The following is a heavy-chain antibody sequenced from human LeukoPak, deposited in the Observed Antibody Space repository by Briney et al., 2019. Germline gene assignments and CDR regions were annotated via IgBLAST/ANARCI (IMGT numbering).Heavy chain of an antibody. CDR1: GSDFSSHS. V-gene: IGHV3-74*03. J-gene: IGHJ5*01. CDR3: TRSPYYNGYDS. Sequence: GWSLRLSCAASGSDFSSHSMHWVRQPPGEGLVWVSRITRDGSTTTYADSVKGRFTISRDNAKNTLYLQMNSLRVEDTAVYYCTRSPYYNGYDSWGQGTLVAVSS. D-gene: IGHD3-10*01. CDR2: ITRDGSTT.